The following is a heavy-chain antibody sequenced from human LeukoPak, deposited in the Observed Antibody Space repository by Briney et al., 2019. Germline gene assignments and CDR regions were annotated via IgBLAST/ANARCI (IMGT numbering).Heavy chain of an antibody. Sequence: SETLSLTCTVSGGSISSGGYYWSWIRQPPGKGLEWIGYTYYSGSTNYNPSLKSRVTISVDTSKNQFSLKLSSVTAADTAVYYCARGGLRLQLNWFDPWGQGTLVTVSS. V-gene: IGHV4-61*08. CDR2: TYYSGST. CDR1: GGSISSGGYY. D-gene: IGHD4-11*01. J-gene: IGHJ5*02. CDR3: ARGGLRLQLNWFDP.